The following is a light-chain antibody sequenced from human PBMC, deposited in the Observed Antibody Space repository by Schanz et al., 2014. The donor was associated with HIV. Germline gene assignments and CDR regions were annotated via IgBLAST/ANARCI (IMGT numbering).Light chain of an antibody. CDR1: SSNIGTNT. J-gene: IGLJ3*02. CDR2: SNN. Sequence: QSVLTQPLSASGTPGQRVNMSCSGSSSNIGTNTVNWYQQLPGTAPKLLIYSNNQRPSGVPDRFSGSRSGTSASLDISGLQSDDEADYYCQSYDTSLSVWVFGGGTKLTVL. V-gene: IGLV1-44*01. CDR3: QSYDTSLSVWV.